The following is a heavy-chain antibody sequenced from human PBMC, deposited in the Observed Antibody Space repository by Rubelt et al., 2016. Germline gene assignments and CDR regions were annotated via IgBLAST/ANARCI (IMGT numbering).Heavy chain of an antibody. J-gene: IGHJ4*02. V-gene: IGHV4-34*01. Sequence: QVQLQQWGAGLLKPSETLSLTCAVYGGSFSGYYWSWIRQPPGKGLEWIGEINHSGSTCYNPSLKCRVPISVDTSKYQFSLKLSSVTAADTAVYYCASEYSSSWYLGYWGQGTLVTVSS. D-gene: IGHD6-13*01. CDR3: ASEYSSSWYLGY. CDR1: GGSFSGYY. CDR2: INHSGST.